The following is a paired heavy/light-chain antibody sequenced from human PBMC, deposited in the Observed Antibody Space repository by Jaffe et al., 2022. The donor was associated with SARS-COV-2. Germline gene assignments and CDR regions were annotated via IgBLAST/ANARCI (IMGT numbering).Heavy chain of an antibody. CDR2: VSDTGGST. J-gene: IGHJ4*02. V-gene: IGHV3-23*04. Sequence: EVQLVESGGGLVQPGGSLRLSCAASGFSFFSYAMSWVRQAPGRGLEWVSTVSDTGGSTYYADSVKGRFTISRDNSKNTLYLQMNSLRAEDTAVYYCAKDRETRSPRDCSGGSCPLFAYWGQGTLVTVSS. CDR3: AKDRETRSPRDCSGGSCPLFAY. CDR1: GFSFFSYA. D-gene: IGHD2-15*01.
Light chain of an antibody. CDR1: QSVLSSSNNKNF. Sequence: DIVVTQSPDSLAVSLGERATINCKSSQSVLSSSNNKNFLAWYQQKPRQPPKLLISWASTRDSGVPDRFSGSGSGTDFTLTISSLQAEDVAVYYCQQFYSTPYTFGQGTKLEIK. V-gene: IGKV4-1*01. J-gene: IGKJ2*01. CDR3: QQFYSTPYT. CDR2: WAS.